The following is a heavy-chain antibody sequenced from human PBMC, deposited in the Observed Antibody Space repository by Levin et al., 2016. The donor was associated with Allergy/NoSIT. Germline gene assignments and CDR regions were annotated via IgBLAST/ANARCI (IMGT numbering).Heavy chain of an antibody. CDR1: GFSFSSYA. V-gene: IGHV3-30-3*01. D-gene: IGHD3-9*01. CDR2: ISSDGNKK. CDR3: ARDWLRDSLRSVHIKDYAMDV. J-gene: IGHJ6*02. Sequence: GESLKISCAASGFSFSSYAMHWVRQAPGKGLDWVAVISSDGNKKYNADSVKGRFTISRDNSKDTLYLQMNFLRTEDTAVFYCARDWLRDSLRSVHIKDYAMDVWGQGTTVTVSS.